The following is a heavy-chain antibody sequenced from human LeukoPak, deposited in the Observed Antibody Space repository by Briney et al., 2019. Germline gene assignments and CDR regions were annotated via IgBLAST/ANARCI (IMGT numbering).Heavy chain of an antibody. Sequence: SETLSLTCSVSGDSISTSSYYWGWIRQPPGKGLEWIGTIYYSGSTYYNPSLTCRVTISVDTSKNQFSLKLSSVTAADTAVYYCARLTISGWDYYYYMDVWGKGTTVTVSS. D-gene: IGHD6-19*01. J-gene: IGHJ6*03. CDR2: IYYSGST. CDR1: GDSISTSSYY. CDR3: ARLTISGWDYYYYMDV. V-gene: IGHV4-39*01.